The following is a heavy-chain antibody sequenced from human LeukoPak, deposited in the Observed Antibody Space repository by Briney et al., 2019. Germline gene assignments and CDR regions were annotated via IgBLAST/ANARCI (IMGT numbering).Heavy chain of an antibody. V-gene: IGHV4-31*03. Sequence: PSQTLSLTCTVSGGSISNGGYYWSWIRQHPGKDLEWIGYIYDSGTTFYNPALQSRVTISVDRSDNQFSLKLGSLTAADTAVYYCARGGDRRGFDYWGQGTLVTVSS. J-gene: IGHJ4*02. CDR1: GGSISNGGYY. D-gene: IGHD1-14*01. CDR3: ARGGDRRGFDY. CDR2: IYDSGTT.